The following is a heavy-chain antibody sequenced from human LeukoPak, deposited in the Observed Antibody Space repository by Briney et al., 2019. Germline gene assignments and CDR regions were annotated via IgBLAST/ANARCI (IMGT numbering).Heavy chain of an antibody. D-gene: IGHD5-18*01. CDR2: IYPGDSDT. Sequence: GESLKISCKGSGYSFTSYWIGWVRQMPGKGLEWMGIIYPGDSDTRYSPSFQGQVTISADKSISTAYLQWSSLKASDTAMYYCARNGYSYDDYYYYYGMDVWGQGTTVTVSS. CDR3: ARNGYSYDDYYYYYGMDV. J-gene: IGHJ6*02. V-gene: IGHV5-51*01. CDR1: GYSFTSYW.